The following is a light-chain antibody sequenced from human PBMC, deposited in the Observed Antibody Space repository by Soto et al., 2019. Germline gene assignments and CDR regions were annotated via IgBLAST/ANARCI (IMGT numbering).Light chain of an antibody. CDR2: EVN. CDR3: SSYRSSSTHV. CDR1: SSDVGSYNR. Sequence: QSALTQPPSVSGSPGQSVTISCTGTSSDVGSYNRVSWYQQTPGTAPKLMIYEVNNRPSGVPDRFSGSKSGNTASLTISGLQAEDEADYYCSSYRSSSTHVSGTGTKVTVL. V-gene: IGLV2-18*02. J-gene: IGLJ1*01.